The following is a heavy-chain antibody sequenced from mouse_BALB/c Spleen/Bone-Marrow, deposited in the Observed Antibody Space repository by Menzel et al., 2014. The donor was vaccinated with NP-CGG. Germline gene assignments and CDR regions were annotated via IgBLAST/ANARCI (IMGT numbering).Heavy chain of an antibody. CDR2: INTYTGEP. CDR1: GYTFTNYG. Sequence: LVESGPELKKPGETVKISCKASGYTFTNYGMNWVKQAPGKGLKWMGWINTYTGEPTYADEFKGRFAFSLETSPSTAYLQINNLKNEDMAIYFCARDFADYFDYWGQGTTLTVSS. CDR3: ARDFADYFDY. V-gene: IGHV9-1*02. J-gene: IGHJ2*01.